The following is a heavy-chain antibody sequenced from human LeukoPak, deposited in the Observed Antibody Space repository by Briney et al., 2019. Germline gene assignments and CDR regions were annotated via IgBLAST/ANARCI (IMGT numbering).Heavy chain of an antibody. Sequence: ASVKVSCKASGYTFTGYHIHWVRQAPGQELEWMGWINPNSGGTYYAQKFQGRVTMTRDTSISTAYMELSGLRSDDTAVYYCARDKAAAGTNYFDYWGQGTLVTVSS. CDR2: INPNSGGT. D-gene: IGHD6-13*01. CDR3: ARDKAAAGTNYFDY. CDR1: GYTFTGYH. V-gene: IGHV1-2*02. J-gene: IGHJ4*02.